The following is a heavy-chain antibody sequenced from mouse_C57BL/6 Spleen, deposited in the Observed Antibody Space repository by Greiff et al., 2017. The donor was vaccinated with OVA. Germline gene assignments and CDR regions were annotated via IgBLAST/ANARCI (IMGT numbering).Heavy chain of an antibody. CDR2: INPGSGGT. V-gene: IGHV1-54*01. Sequence: QVQLQQSGAELVRPGTSVQVSCKASGYAFTHYLLEWVKQRPGQGLEWIGVINPGSGGTNYNEKFQGKATLTADKSSSTAYMQLSSLTSEDSAVYFCARYYYGNYYIDYWGQGTTLTVSS. J-gene: IGHJ2*01. CDR3: ARYYYGNYYIDY. CDR1: GYAFTHYL. D-gene: IGHD2-1*01.